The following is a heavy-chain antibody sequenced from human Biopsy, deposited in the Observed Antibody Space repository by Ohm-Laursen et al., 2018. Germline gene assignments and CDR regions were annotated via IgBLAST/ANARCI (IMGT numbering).Heavy chain of an antibody. D-gene: IGHD3-16*02. J-gene: IGHJ3*01. CDR3: TRDIMNTIAGLVARSDVFDV. V-gene: IGHV1-2*02. CDR1: GYTVNDYF. Sequence: GASVKVSCKASGYTVNDYFLHWLRQAPGQGPEWMGWISPNSGGTNYARKFQGRVSMTTDTSAATVYMELSSLTSDDTAVYYCTRDIMNTIAGLVARSDVFDVWGQGTMVTVSS. CDR2: ISPNSGGT.